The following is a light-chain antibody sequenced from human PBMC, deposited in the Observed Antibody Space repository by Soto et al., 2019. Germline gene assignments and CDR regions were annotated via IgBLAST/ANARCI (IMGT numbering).Light chain of an antibody. V-gene: IGKV3-20*01. Sequence: DIVLTQSPGTLSLSPCERAILSCSASQTVNNNYLAWCQQKPGQAPRLLIYGASRRATGIPDRFSGSGSGTEFTLTISSLQPDDFATYYCQHYNSYSEAFGQGTKVDIK. CDR1: QTVNNNY. J-gene: IGKJ1*01. CDR3: QHYNSYSEA. CDR2: GAS.